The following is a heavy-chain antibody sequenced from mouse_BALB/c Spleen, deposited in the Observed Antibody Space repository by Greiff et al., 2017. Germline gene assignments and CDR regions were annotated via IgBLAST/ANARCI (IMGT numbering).Heavy chain of an antibody. CDR3: ARHVDYYYGSSLPHYFDY. J-gene: IGHJ2*01. D-gene: IGHD1-1*01. Sequence: DVMLVESGGGLVQPGGSLKLSCAASGFTFSSYTMSWVRQTPEKRLEWVAYISNGGGSTYYPDTVKGRFTISRDNAKNTLYLQMSSLKSEDTAMYYCARHVDYYYGSSLPHYFDYWGQGTTLTVSS. CDR2: ISNGGGST. V-gene: IGHV5-12-2*01. CDR1: GFTFSSYT.